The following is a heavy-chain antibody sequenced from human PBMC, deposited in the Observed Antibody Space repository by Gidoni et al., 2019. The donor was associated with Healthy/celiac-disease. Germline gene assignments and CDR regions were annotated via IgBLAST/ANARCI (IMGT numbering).Heavy chain of an antibody. Sequence: QLQLQESGPGLVKPSETLSLTCTVSGGSISSSSYYWGWIRQPPGKGLEWIGSIYYSGSTYYNPSLKSRVTISVDTSKNQFSLKLSSVTAADTAVYYCARPTTGTTYYFDYWGQGTLVTVSS. CDR2: IYYSGST. V-gene: IGHV4-39*01. J-gene: IGHJ4*02. CDR3: ARPTTGTTYYFDY. CDR1: GGSISSSSYY. D-gene: IGHD1-1*01.